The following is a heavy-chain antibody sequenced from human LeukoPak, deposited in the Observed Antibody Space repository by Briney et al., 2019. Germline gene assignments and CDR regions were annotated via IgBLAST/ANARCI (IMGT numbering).Heavy chain of an antibody. CDR1: GGSISSYY. Sequence: SETLSLTCTVSGGSISSYYWSWIRQPPGKGLEWIGEINRGGSTNYNPSLTSRVTISVDTSKNQFSLKLSSVAAADTAVYYCARGLGSGRYYHYWAQGTLVTVSS. V-gene: IGHV4-34*01. CDR2: INRGGST. J-gene: IGHJ4*02. D-gene: IGHD3-10*01. CDR3: ARGLGSGRYYHY.